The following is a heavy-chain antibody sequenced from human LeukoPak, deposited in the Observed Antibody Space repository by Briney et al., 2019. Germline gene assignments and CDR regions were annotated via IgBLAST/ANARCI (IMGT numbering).Heavy chain of an antibody. CDR3: ATTGSGSYYDY. V-gene: IGHV3-74*01. J-gene: IGHJ4*02. Sequence: GGSLRLSCAASGFSFSSSWMHWVRQVPGKGLEWVSRINDDETSTTYAESVKGRFTITRDNAKNTLFLQMNSLRAEDTAVYYCATTGSGSYYDYCGQGTLVTVSS. CDR1: GFSFSSSW. CDR2: INDDETST. D-gene: IGHD1-26*01.